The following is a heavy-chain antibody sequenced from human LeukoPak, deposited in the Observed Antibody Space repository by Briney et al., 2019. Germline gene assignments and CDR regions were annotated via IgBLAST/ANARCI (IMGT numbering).Heavy chain of an antibody. V-gene: IGHV3-23*01. CDR1: GFTFSSYA. CDR2: ISGSGGST. D-gene: IGHD1-26*01. Sequence: GGSLRLSCAASGFTFSSYAMSWVRQAPGKGLEWVSAISGSGGSTYYADSVKGRFTISRDNSKNTLYLQMNSLRAEDTAVYYCARGGNGPYYFDYWGQETLVTVSS. J-gene: IGHJ4*02. CDR3: ARGGNGPYYFDY.